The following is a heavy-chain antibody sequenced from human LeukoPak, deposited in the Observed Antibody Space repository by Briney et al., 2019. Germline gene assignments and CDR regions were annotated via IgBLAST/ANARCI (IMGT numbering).Heavy chain of an antibody. V-gene: IGHV3-23*01. Sequence: GGSLRLSCAASGFTFSSYAMSWVRQAPGKGLEWVSAISGSGGSTYYADSVKGRFTISRDNSKNTLYLQMNSLRAEDTAVYYCATSITMIVAVDYWGQGTLVTVSS. CDR1: GFTFSSYA. D-gene: IGHD3-22*01. CDR2: ISGSGGST. J-gene: IGHJ4*02. CDR3: ATSITMIVAVDY.